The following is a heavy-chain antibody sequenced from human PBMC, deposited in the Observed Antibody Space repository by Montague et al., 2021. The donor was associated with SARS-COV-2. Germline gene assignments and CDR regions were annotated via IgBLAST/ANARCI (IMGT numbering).Heavy chain of an antibody. CDR1: GASRSTKNYY. J-gene: IGHJ4*02. CDR2: ISYSATS. V-gene: IGHV4-39*01. CDR3: ARLGITLGGVIVIRYYFDF. D-gene: IGHD3-16*02. Sequence: SETLSLTCTFSGASRSTKNYYWGWIRQPPGKGLEWIGSISYSATSYSNPSLKSRVTMSVDTSRNQLSLNLSSVTVADTACYYCARLGITLGGVIVIRYYFDFWGQGTLVTVSS.